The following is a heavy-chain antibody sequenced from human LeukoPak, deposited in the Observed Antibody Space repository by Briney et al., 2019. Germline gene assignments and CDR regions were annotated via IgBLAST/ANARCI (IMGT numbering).Heavy chain of an antibody. CDR3: ARDTFKARLHY. CDR2: INPNSGGT. Sequence: GASVKVSFKASGYTFTGYYMHWVRLAPGQGLEWMGWINPNSGGTNYSQTFPGRVTMTRYTYISTTYLELSRLRSDDTAVYYCARDTFKARLHYWGQGNLVTVSS. CDR1: GYTFTGYY. D-gene: IGHD6-6*01. V-gene: IGHV1-2*02. J-gene: IGHJ4*02.